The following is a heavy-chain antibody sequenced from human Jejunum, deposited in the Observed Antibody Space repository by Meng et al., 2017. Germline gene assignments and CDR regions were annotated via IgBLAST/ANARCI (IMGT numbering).Heavy chain of an antibody. Sequence: QWRLQQWGAGLLKPSAPLSLTCAVYGGSFSGYYWTWIRQPPGKGLEWIGEINHNGSPYYNPSLNNRVTMSVDTSKNQLSLKLSSVTAADTAVYYCAIGGPGPRLLNWGQGTLVTVSS. CDR2: INHNGSP. D-gene: IGHD1-14*01. CDR3: AIGGPGPRLLN. J-gene: IGHJ4*02. CDR1: GGSFSGYY. V-gene: IGHV4-34*01.